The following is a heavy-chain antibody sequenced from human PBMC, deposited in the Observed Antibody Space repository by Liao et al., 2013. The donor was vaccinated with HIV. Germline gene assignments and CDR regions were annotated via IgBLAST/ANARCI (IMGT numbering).Heavy chain of an antibody. D-gene: IGHD2-21*01. CDR1: GGSFTNYY. V-gene: IGHV4-4*07. Sequence: QVQLQESGPGLVRPSETLSLTCSVSGGSFTNYYWSWIRQPAGKGLEWIGRIYTSGTTNYNPSLMSRVTMSVDTSKSQFSLKLSSVTAADSAVYYCARALPAKGGSGFFVAFDPWGQGNLVTVSS. CDR3: ARALPAKGGSGFFVAFDP. CDR2: IYTSGTT. J-gene: IGHJ5*02.